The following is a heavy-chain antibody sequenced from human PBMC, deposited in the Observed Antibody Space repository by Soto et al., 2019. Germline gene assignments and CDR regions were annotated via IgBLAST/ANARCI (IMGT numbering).Heavy chain of an antibody. Sequence: EVQLVESEGGLMQPGGSLRLSCAASGFNVSTNYMTWVRQAPGKGLEWVSVIYSGGTTYYADSVKGRFIISRDNFKNTLYLQMNNLRAEDTALYYCARGSGSLYYFHYWGQGTLVTVSS. CDR2: IYSGGTT. D-gene: IGHD1-26*01. CDR3: ARGSGSLYYFHY. J-gene: IGHJ4*02. V-gene: IGHV3-53*01. CDR1: GFNVSTNY.